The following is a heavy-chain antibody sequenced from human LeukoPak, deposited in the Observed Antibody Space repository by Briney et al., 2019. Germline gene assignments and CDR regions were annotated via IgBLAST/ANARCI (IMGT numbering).Heavy chain of an antibody. V-gene: IGHV4-59*01. D-gene: IGHD4/OR15-4a*01. CDR2: VSYSGST. J-gene: IGHJ3*02. CDR1: GGSISGYY. CDR3: ARAAWRGTNSRDAFDI. Sequence: PSETLSLTCTVSGGSISGYYWSWIRQPPGRALEWIGYVSYSGSTNYNPSLKSRVTISVDTSKTQFSLTLTSVTAADTAVYYCARAAWRGTNSRDAFDIWGLGTVVTVSS.